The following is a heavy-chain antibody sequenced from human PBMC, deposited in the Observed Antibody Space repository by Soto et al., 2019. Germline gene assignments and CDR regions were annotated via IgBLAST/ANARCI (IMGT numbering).Heavy chain of an antibody. CDR1: GFTFSSYG. CDR2: IWYDGSNK. V-gene: IGHV3-33*01. D-gene: IGHD2-2*01. J-gene: IGHJ6*03. Sequence: GGSLRLSCAASGFTFSSYGMHWVRQAPGKGLEWVAVIWYDGSNKYYADSVKGRFTISRDNSKNTLYLQMNSLRAEDTAVYYCARDGAIVVVPAAIYYYYYMDVWGKGTTVTVSS. CDR3: ARDGAIVVVPAAIYYYYYMDV.